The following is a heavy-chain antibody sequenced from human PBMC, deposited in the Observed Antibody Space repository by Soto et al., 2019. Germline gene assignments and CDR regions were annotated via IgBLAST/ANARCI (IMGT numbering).Heavy chain of an antibody. CDR3: ARGLYSSSSTYYYYYYMDV. J-gene: IGHJ6*03. CDR2: IYSGGST. CDR1: GFTVSSNY. D-gene: IGHD6-6*01. V-gene: IGHV3-66*01. Sequence: GGSLRLSCAASGFTVSSNYMSWVRQAPGKGLEWVSVIYSGGSTYYADSVKGRFTISRDNSKNTLYLQMNSLRAEDTAVYYCARGLYSSSSTYYYYYYMDVWGKGTTVTVSS.